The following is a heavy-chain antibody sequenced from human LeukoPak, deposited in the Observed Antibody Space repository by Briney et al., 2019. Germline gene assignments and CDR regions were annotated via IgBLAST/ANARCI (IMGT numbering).Heavy chain of an antibody. Sequence: ASVKVSCKASGYTFTSYDINWVRQATGQGLEWMGWMNPNSGNTGYAQKLQGRVTMTTDTSTSTAYMELRSLRSDDTAVYYCARDPKDVWGQGTTVTVSS. V-gene: IGHV1-8*01. CDR2: MNPNSGNT. J-gene: IGHJ6*02. CDR3: ARDPKDV. CDR1: GYTFTSYD.